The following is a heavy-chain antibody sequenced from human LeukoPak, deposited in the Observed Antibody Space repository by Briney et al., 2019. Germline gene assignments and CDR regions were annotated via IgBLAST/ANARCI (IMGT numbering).Heavy chain of an antibody. D-gene: IGHD4-17*01. CDR1: GFTFSSHA. J-gene: IGHJ4*02. CDR2: ISGSGGST. Sequence: PGGSLRLSCAASGFTFSSHAMSWVHQAPGKGLEWVSGISGSGGSTYYADSVQGRFTISRDSSKNTLYLQMNSLRAEDTAVYYCARDSGDYVYDYWGQGTLVTVSS. CDR3: ARDSGDYVYDY. V-gene: IGHV3-23*01.